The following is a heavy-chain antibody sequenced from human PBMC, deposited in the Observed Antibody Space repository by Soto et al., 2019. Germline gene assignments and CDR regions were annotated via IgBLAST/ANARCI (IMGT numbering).Heavy chain of an antibody. CDR1: GGTFSSYT. J-gene: IGHJ4*02. CDR3: AILSWGELSQGGNDY. V-gene: IGHV1-69*02. CDR2: IIPFLGIA. Sequence: QVQLVQSGAEVKKPGSSVKVSCKASGGTFSSYTISWVRQAPGQGLEWMGRIIPFLGIANYAQKFQGRVTITVDKSTSTAYMELSSLRSEDTGMYYGAILSWGELSQGGNDYWGEGLLVTVSS. D-gene: IGHD3-16*02.